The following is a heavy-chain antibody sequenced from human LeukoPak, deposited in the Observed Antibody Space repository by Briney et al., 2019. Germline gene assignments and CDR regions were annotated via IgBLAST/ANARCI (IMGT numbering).Heavy chain of an antibody. J-gene: IGHJ6*03. D-gene: IGHD5/OR15-5a*01. V-gene: IGHV4-4*07. Sequence: SETLSLTCTVSGGSLSSYYSCWIRQPAGKGLEWIGRIYTSGSTNYNPSLKSRVTMSVDTSKNQCSLKLSSVTAADTAVYYCARGSNYYYYMDVWGKGTPVTVSS. CDR2: IYTSGST. CDR3: ARGSNYYYYMDV. CDR1: GGSLSSYY.